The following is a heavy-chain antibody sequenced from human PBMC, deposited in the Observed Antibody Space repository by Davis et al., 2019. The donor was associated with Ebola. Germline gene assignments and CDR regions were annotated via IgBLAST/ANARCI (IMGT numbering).Heavy chain of an antibody. CDR3: ARAQFPTTSDH. V-gene: IGHV1-18*04. D-gene: IGHD1-1*01. J-gene: IGHJ4*02. Sequence: SVHVPCKASGYTFPSYVITWLRQAPGHGLEWLGWFNPHNGNTNYAQNVQGRVTMTTDTSTSTAYMEVGSLRSGDTAVYYCARAQFPTTSDHWGQGTLVTVSS. CDR1: GYTFPSYV. CDR2: FNPHNGNT.